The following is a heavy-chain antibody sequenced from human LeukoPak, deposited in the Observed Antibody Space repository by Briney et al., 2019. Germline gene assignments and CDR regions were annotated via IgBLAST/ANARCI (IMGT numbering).Heavy chain of an antibody. V-gene: IGHV4-30-2*01. Sequence: SETLSLTCAVSGGSISSGGYSWSWIRQPPGKGLEWIGYIYHSGSTYYNPSLKSRVTISVDRSKNQFSLKLSSVTAADTAVYYCARAGSYDYGGGFDCWGQGTLVTVSS. CDR2: IYHSGST. CDR1: GGSISSGGYS. CDR3: ARAGSYDYGGGFDC. J-gene: IGHJ4*02. D-gene: IGHD4-17*01.